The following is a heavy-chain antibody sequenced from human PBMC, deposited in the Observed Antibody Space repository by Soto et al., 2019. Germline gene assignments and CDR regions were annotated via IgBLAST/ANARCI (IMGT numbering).Heavy chain of an antibody. J-gene: IGHJ6*02. Sequence: QVQLVQSGAEVKKPGSSVKVSCKASGGSFNNYAISWVRQAPGQGLEWMGGIIPVFGTPNYAQKFQGRLTIIAGEYTTTAYMELSSLRSEDTAVYYCARDIVVVVAAIYYYYGMDVWGQGTTVTVSS. CDR2: IIPVFGTP. D-gene: IGHD2-15*01. CDR3: ARDIVVVVAAIYYYYGMDV. CDR1: GGSFNNYA. V-gene: IGHV1-69*01.